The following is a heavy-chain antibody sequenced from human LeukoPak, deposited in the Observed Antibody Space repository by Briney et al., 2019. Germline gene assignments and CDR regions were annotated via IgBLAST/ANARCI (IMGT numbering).Heavy chain of an antibody. CDR1: GYTFTSYG. Sequence: GAPVKVSCKASGYTFTSYGISWVRQAPGQGLEWMGWISAYNGNTNYAQKLQGRVTMTTDTSTSTAYMELRSLRSDDTAVYYCARDLDDYYDSSGYGYWGQGTLVTVSS. CDR2: ISAYNGNT. CDR3: ARDLDDYYDSSGYGY. D-gene: IGHD3-22*01. V-gene: IGHV1-18*01. J-gene: IGHJ4*02.